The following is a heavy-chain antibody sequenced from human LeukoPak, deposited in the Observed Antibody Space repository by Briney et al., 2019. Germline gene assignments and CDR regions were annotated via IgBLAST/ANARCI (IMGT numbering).Heavy chain of an antibody. V-gene: IGHV4-34*01. CDR1: GVSFSGYY. Sequence: KPSETLSLTCAVYGVSFSGYYWSWLRQPPGKGLEWIGEINHSGSTNYNPSLKSRVTISVDTSKNQFSLKLSSVTAADTAVYYCARARRYCSGGSCYSASGWFDHWGQGTLVTVSS. D-gene: IGHD2-15*01. J-gene: IGHJ5*02. CDR3: ARARRYCSGGSCYSASGWFDH. CDR2: INHSGST.